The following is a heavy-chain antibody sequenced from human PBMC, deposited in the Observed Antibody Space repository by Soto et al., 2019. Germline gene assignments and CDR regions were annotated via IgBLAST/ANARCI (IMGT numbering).Heavy chain of an antibody. CDR2: IYYTGNT. CDR1: GGSVSSRSHF. V-gene: IGHV4-61*01. J-gene: IGHJ5*02. Sequence: QVQLQESGPGVVKPSDTLSVTCTVSGGSVSSRSHFWSWIRQPPGGGLQWFGYIYYTGNTNCSPSLKSRATLSVATSRNQFSLRLTSVTAADTAIYYCARYDAESGSNKLDPWGQGTLVTVSS. CDR3: ARYDAESGSNKLDP. D-gene: IGHD5-12*01.